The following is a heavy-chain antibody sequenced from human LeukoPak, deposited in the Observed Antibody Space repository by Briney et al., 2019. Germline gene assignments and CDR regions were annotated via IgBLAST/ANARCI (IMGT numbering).Heavy chain of an antibody. CDR2: INLKSGGT. D-gene: IGHD3-9*01. Sequence: ASVKVSCKASGYTFTSYYMHWVRQAPGQGLEWMGWINLKSGGTNYAQKFQGRVTMTRDTSISTAYMELSRLRSDDTAVYYCARSPHILTGENFDYWGQGTLVTVSS. CDR3: ARSPHILTGENFDY. CDR1: GYTFTSYY. J-gene: IGHJ4*02. V-gene: IGHV1-2*02.